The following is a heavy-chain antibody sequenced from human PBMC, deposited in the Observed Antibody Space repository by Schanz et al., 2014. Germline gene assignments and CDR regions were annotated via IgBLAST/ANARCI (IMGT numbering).Heavy chain of an antibody. CDR3: ASLIGTTSAHFYGMDV. D-gene: IGHD1-7*01. V-gene: IGHV3-53*01. Sequence: EMQLVESGGGLIQPGGSLRLSCAASGFTVTSYYMSWVRQAPGKGLEWVSVIYSGDNTYYADSVKGRFTISRDNSKNTVYLQMNSLRAEDTAVYFCASLIGTTSAHFYGMDVWGQGTTATVSS. J-gene: IGHJ6*02. CDR2: IYSGDNT. CDR1: GFTVTSYY.